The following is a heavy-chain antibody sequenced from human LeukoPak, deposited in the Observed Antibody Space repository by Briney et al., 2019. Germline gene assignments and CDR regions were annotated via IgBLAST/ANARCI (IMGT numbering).Heavy chain of an antibody. V-gene: IGHV3-30*02. CDR3: AKAFGGGDC. CDR1: GFTFSSYG. J-gene: IGHJ4*02. CDR2: IRYDGSNK. D-gene: IGHD2-21*01. Sequence: PGGSLRLSCGASGFTFSSYGMHWVRQAPGKGLEWVAFIRYDGSNKYYADAVRGGFTIWGDNSKNTLYLEMNSLRAGDTAVYYYAKAFGGGDCWGQGTLVTVSS.